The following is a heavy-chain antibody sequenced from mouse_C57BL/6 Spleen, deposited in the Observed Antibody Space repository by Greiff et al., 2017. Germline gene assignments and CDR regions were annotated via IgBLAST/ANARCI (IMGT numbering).Heavy chain of an antibody. D-gene: IGHD1-1*01. CDR2: IDPETGGT. CDR3: TRRHSAVVGRDAMDY. V-gene: IGHV1-15*01. Sequence: QVQLKQSGAELVRPGASVTLSCKASGYTFTDYEMHWVKQTPVHGLEWIGAIDPETGGTAYNQKFKGKAILTADKSSSTAYMELRSLTSEDSAVYYCTRRHSAVVGRDAMDYWGQGTSVTVSS. J-gene: IGHJ4*01. CDR1: GYTFTDYE.